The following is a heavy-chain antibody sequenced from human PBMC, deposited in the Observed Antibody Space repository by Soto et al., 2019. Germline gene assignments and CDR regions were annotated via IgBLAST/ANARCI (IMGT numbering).Heavy chain of an antibody. CDR2: IYYSGST. D-gene: IGHD3-22*01. CDR1: GGSISSYY. Sequence: PSETLSLTCTVSGGSISSYYWSWIRQPPGKGLEWIGYIYYSGSTNYNPSLKSRVTISVDTSKNHFSLKLSSVTAADTAVYYCARSYYYDSSGVFDYWGQGSLVTVA. J-gene: IGHJ4*02. CDR3: ARSYYYDSSGVFDY. V-gene: IGHV4-59*01.